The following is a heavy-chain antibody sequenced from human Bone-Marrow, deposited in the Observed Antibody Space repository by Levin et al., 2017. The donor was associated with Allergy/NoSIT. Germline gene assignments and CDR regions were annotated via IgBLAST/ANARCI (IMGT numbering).Heavy chain of an antibody. Sequence: GGSLRLSCSATGFTFSNYWMHWVRQAPGKGLVWVARISSDGSGASYANSVRGRFTISRDNAKSTLYLQMNSLRVEDTAMFYCARTFDYDVLTGLDYWGQGALVTVSS. CDR1: GFTFSNYW. CDR2: ISSDGSGA. V-gene: IGHV3-74*01. D-gene: IGHD3-9*01. CDR3: ARTFDYDVLTGLDY. J-gene: IGHJ4*02.